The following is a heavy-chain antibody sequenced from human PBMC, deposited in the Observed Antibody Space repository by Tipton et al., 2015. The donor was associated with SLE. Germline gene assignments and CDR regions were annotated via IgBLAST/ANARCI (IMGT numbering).Heavy chain of an antibody. CDR3: ARDPHPPNWGSNYFDY. D-gene: IGHD7-27*01. CDR1: GYTFTNYG. CDR2: INPSGGST. V-gene: IGHV1-46*01. J-gene: IGHJ4*02. Sequence: QLVQSGAEVKKPGASVKVSCKASGYTFTNYGISWVRQAPGQGVEWMGIINPSGGSTTYAQKFQGRVTMTRDTSTSTVYMELSSLRSEDTAVYYCARDPHPPNWGSNYFDYWGQGTLVTVSS.